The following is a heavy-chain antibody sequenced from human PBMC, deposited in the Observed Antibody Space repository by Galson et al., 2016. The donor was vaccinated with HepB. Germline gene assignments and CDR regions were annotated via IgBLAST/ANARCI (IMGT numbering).Heavy chain of an antibody. J-gene: IGHJ5*02. D-gene: IGHD6-13*01. CDR1: GGTFSNYA. Sequence: SVKVSCKASGGTFSNYAISWMRQAPGQGLEWMGGTIPIFGTANYAQKFQGRVTITADESTSTGYMELSSLRSEDTAVYYCARGIAAAGTAQNFDPWGQGTLVTVSS. CDR2: TIPIFGTA. V-gene: IGHV1-69*13. CDR3: ARGIAAAGTAQNFDP.